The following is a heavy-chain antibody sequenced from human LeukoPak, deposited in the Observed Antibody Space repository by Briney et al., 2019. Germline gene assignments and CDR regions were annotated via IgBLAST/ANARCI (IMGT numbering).Heavy chain of an antibody. CDR2: ISGSGGST. V-gene: IGHV3-23*01. J-gene: IGHJ6*03. D-gene: IGHD2-15*01. Sequence: GGSLRLSCAASGFTFSSYAMSWVRQAPGEGLEWVSAISGSGGSTYYADSVKGRFTISRDNSKNTLYLQMNSLRAEDTAVDYCAKVGSGEIDYYYYYYMDVWGKGTTVTVSS. CDR3: AKVGSGEIDYYYYYYMDV. CDR1: GFTFSSYA.